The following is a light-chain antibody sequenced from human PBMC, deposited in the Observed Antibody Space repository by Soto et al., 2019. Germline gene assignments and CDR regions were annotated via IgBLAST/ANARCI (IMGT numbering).Light chain of an antibody. CDR1: QSVGSSY. CDR3: QQYGSLRT. CDR2: GAS. Sequence: EIVLTQSPGTLSLSPGERATLSCRASQSVGSSYLAWYQQKPGQAPRLLIYGASSRATGIPDRFSGSGSGTDFTLTISRLEPEDFAVYYCQQYGSLRTFGQGTKVEIK. J-gene: IGKJ1*01. V-gene: IGKV3-20*01.